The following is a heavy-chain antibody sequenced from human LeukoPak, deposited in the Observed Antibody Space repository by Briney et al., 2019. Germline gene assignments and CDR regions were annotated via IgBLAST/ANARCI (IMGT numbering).Heavy chain of an antibody. D-gene: IGHD3-3*02. J-gene: IGHJ4*02. CDR3: ARLSNFGIYYFDY. CDR2: IFTTGST. Sequence: SETLSLTCTVSGGSMRNSYWSWIRQPAGKGLEWVGRIFTTGSTNYNPSLKNRVTISVDTSKTQFSLKLSSVTAADTAVYYCARLSNFGIYYFDYWGQGTLVTVSS. V-gene: IGHV4-4*07. CDR1: GGSMRNSY.